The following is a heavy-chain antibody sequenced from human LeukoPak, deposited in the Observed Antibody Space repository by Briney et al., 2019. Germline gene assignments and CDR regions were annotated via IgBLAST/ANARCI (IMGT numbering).Heavy chain of an antibody. CDR3: ARDRGDDTVSYFDY. CDR1: GGTFSSYA. CDR2: IIPIFGTA. Sequence: SVKVSCKASGGTFSSYAISWVRQAPGQGLEWMGGIIPIFGTANYAQKFQGRVTITADESTSTAYMELSSLRSEDTAVYYCARDRGDDTVSYFDYWGQGTLVTVSS. V-gene: IGHV1-69*13. J-gene: IGHJ4*02. D-gene: IGHD3-22*01.